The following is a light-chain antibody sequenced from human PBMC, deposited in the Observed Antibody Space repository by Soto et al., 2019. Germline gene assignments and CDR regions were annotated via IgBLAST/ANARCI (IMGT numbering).Light chain of an antibody. V-gene: IGKV3-20*01. J-gene: IGKJ1*01. CDR3: QQYGSSPWWT. Sequence: EIVLTQSPGTLSLSPGERATLSCRASQSVSSSYLAWYQQKPGQAPRLLIYGASSRATGIPDRFSGSGSGTDFTLIISRLEPEDFAVYYCQQYGSSPWWTFGQGTKVEIK. CDR1: QSVSSSY. CDR2: GAS.